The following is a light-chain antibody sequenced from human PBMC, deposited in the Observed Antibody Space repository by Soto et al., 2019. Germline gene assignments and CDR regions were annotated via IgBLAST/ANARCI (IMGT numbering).Light chain of an antibody. J-gene: IGKJ5*01. CDR2: GAS. CDR1: QSVSSSY. CDR3: QQYGSSRLT. Sequence: EIVLTQSPGTLSLSPGERATLSCRDSQSVSSSYLAWYQQKHGQAPRLXIYGASSRATGIPDRFSGSGSGTDFTLTISRLEPEDFAVYYCQQYGSSRLTFGQGTRLEIK. V-gene: IGKV3-20*01.